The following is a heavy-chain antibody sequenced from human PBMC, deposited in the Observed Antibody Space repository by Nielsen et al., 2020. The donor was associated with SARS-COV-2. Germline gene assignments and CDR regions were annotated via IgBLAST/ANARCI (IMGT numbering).Heavy chain of an antibody. V-gene: IGHV3-7*01. Sequence: VRQAPGKGLEWVANIKQDGSEKYYVDSVKGRFTISRDNAKNPLYPQMNSLRAEDTAVYYCARDLVVVAAILDTYYYYGMDVWGQGTTVTVSS. CDR2: IKQDGSEK. CDR3: ARDLVVVAAILDTYYYYGMDV. D-gene: IGHD2-15*01. J-gene: IGHJ6*02.